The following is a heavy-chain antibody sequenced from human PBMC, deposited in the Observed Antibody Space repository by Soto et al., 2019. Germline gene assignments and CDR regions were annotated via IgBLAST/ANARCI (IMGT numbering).Heavy chain of an antibody. CDR1: GFTFSNYA. J-gene: IGHJ4*02. V-gene: IGHV3-30*14. CDR2: ISSDGTKK. CDR3: ARGRMDPFSWIYY. D-gene: IGHD2-2*03. Sequence: QVQLVESGGGVVQPGRSLRLSCAASGFTFSNYAMHWVRQAPGKGLEWVAVISSDGTKKYYADSVKGRFTISRDNSKNPLYLQMNSLRAEDTAVFYCARGRMDPFSWIYYWGQGTLVTVSS.